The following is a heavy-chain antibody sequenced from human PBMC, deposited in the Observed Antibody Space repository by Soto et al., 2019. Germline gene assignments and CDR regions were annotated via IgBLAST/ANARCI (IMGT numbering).Heavy chain of an antibody. CDR3: RGHCGPLSSDY. D-gene: IGHD2-21*01. V-gene: IGHV4-34*01. J-gene: IGHJ4*02. Sequence: SETLSLTCAVYGGSFSGYYWSWVRQRPGKGLEWIGHINHSGSTNYNPSLKSRVTISVDTAKNQFSLKLSSVTAADTAVYYCRGHCGPLSSDYWGQGTLVTSPQ. CDR1: GGSFSGYY. CDR2: INHSGST.